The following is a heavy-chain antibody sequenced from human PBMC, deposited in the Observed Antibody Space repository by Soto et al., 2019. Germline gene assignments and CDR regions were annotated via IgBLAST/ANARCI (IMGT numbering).Heavy chain of an antibody. D-gene: IGHD3-3*01. CDR3: ARDKGDLRFLEWWYYFDY. CDR2: ISYDGSNK. J-gene: IGHJ4*02. V-gene: IGHV3-30-3*01. Sequence: QVQLVESGGGVVQPGRSLRLSCAASGFTFSSCAMHWVRQAPGKGLEWVALISYDGSNKYYADSVKGRFTISRDNSKNTLYLQRNSLRAEDRAVYYCARDKGDLRFLEWWYYFDYWGQGTLVTVSS. CDR1: GFTFSSCA.